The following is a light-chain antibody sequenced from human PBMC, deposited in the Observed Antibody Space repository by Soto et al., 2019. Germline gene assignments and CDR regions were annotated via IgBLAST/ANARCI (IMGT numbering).Light chain of an antibody. J-gene: IGKJ1*01. CDR3: QQRSNWWT. CDR2: DAS. CDR1: QSVSSY. V-gene: IGKV3-11*01. Sequence: EIVMTQSPATLSVSPGERATLSCRASQSVSSYLAWYQQKPGQAPRLLIYDASNRATGIPARFSGSWSGTDFTLTISSLEPEDFAVYYCQQRSNWWTFGQGTKVDIK.